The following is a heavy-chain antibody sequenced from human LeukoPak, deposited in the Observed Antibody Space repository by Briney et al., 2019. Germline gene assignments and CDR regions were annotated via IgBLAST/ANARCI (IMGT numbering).Heavy chain of an antibody. V-gene: IGHV4-59*05. CDR3: ATPGSPSGDAFDI. Sequence: SETLSLTCTVSGGSISSYYWSWIRQPPGKGLEWIGSIYYSGSTYYNPSLKSRVTISVDTSKNQFSLKLSSVTAADTAVYYCATPGSPSGDAFDIWGQGTMVTVSS. CDR1: GGSISSYY. J-gene: IGHJ3*02. D-gene: IGHD1-26*01. CDR2: IYYSGST.